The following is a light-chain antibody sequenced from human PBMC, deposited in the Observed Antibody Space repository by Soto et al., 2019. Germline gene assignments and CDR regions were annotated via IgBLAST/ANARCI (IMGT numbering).Light chain of an antibody. V-gene: IGLV2-18*02. CDR3: NSYTGSSTYV. CDR1: SSDVGSYNR. Sequence: QSALTQPPSVSGSPGQSVAISCTGTSSDVGSYNRVSWYQQPPGAAPKLMIYEVSNRPSGVLDRFSGSKFGNTASLTFSGLQAEDEADYYCNSYTGSSTYVFGTGTKVTVL. J-gene: IGLJ1*01. CDR2: EVS.